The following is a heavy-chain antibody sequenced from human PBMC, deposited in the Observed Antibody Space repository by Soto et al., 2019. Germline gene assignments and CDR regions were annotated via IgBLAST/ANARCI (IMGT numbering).Heavy chain of an antibody. D-gene: IGHD3-3*01. CDR1: GFTFSSYW. CDR2: IKQDGSEK. Sequence: EVQLVESGGGLVQPGGSLRLSCAASGFTFSSYWMSWVRQAPGKGLEWVANIKQDGSEKYYVDSVKGRFTISRDNAKNSLYLHMNSLKAEDTAVYYCARDLDLRDFWSGHFGGVWFDPWGQGTLGTVSS. V-gene: IGHV3-7*01. J-gene: IGHJ5*02. CDR3: ARDLDLRDFWSGHFGGVWFDP.